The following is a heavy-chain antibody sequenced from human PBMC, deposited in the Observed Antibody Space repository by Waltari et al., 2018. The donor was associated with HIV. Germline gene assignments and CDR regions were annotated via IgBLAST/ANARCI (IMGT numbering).Heavy chain of an antibody. CDR3: ARDKVFLRFGESRGPGEFDA. CDR2: KNHSGKT. D-gene: IGHD3-10*01. CDR1: GGSFGGYY. Sequence: QVQLQPWGASVMQPSETLFLTCAVYGGSFGGYYWNWIRQSPGGTLAWIGEKNHSGKTNYNPALDSRSAISLDRSKNQFSLTLTSLSAADTATYFCARDKVFLRFGESRGPGEFDAWGQGTAVLVSS. V-gene: IGHV4-34*02. J-gene: IGHJ3*01.